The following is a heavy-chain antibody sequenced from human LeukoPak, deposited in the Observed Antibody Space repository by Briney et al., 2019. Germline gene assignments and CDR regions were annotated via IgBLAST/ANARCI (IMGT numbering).Heavy chain of an antibody. V-gene: IGHV4-4*07. Sequence: SETLSLTCTVSGGSISTYFWTWIRQPAGKGLEWIGRTFTTGSTDYNPSLKGRVSLALDKSNNQISLRMTSVTAADTAVYYCARHDSSEYFDLWGRGALVIVSS. J-gene: IGHJ2*01. CDR1: GGSISTYF. CDR3: ARHDSSEYFDL. CDR2: TFTTGST. D-gene: IGHD4-11*01.